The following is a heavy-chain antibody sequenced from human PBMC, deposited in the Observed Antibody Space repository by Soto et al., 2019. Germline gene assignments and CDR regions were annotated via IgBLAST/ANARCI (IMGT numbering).Heavy chain of an antibody. V-gene: IGHV3-48*02. Sequence: GGSLRLSCAASGFTFSSYSMNWVRQAPGKGLEWVSYISSSSSTIYYADSVKGRFTISRDNAKNSLYLQMNSLRDEDTAVYYCARDHDFWSGYCWFDPWGQGTLVTVSS. D-gene: IGHD3-3*01. CDR1: GFTFSSYS. CDR2: ISSSSSTI. CDR3: ARDHDFWSGYCWFDP. J-gene: IGHJ5*02.